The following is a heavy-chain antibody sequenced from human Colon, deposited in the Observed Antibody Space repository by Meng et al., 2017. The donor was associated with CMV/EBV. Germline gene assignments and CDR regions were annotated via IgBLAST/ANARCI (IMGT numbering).Heavy chain of an antibody. J-gene: IGHJ6*02. CDR1: GFTFSSYW. CDR3: ARVATDIRYGMDV. Sequence: GESLKISCAASGFTFSSYWMHWVRQAPGKGLVWVSRINSDGSSTSYADSVKGRFTISRDNAKNTLYLQMNSLRAEDTAVYYCARVATDIRYGMDVWGQGTTVTVSS. CDR2: INSDGSST. D-gene: IGHD5-12*01. V-gene: IGHV3-74*01.